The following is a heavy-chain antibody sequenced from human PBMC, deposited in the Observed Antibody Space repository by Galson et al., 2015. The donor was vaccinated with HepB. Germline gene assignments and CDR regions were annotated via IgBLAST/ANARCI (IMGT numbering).Heavy chain of an antibody. CDR3: ARVRGDLYDPRTYYFDY. V-gene: IGHV3-7*03. CDR1: GFTFSSYW. CDR2: VKEDGSEK. D-gene: IGHD3-10*01. J-gene: IGHJ4*02. Sequence: SLRLSCAASGFTFSSYWLSWVRQAPGKGLECVANVKEDGSEKYFVDSVKGRFTISRDNARNSLYLQMNSLRAEDTAVYYCARVRGDLYDPRTYYFDYWGQGTLVTVSS.